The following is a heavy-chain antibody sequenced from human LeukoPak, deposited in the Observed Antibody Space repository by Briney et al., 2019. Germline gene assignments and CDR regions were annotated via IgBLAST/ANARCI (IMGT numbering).Heavy chain of an antibody. D-gene: IGHD3-10*01. J-gene: IGHJ5*02. CDR3: ARVFSYGSGSYYTYSWFDP. CDR2: LNAGNGNT. V-gene: IGHV1-3*01. CDR1: GYTFTSYA. Sequence: ASVKVSCKASGYTFTSYAMHWVRQAPGQRLEWMGWLNAGNGNTKYSQKFQGRVTITRDTSASTAYMELSSLRSEDTAVYYCARVFSYGSGSYYTYSWFDPWGQGTLVTVSS.